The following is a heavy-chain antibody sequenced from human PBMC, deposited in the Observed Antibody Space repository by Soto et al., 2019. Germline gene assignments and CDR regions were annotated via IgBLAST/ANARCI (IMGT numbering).Heavy chain of an antibody. V-gene: IGHV3-15*01. CDR3: TTDRRSGYDPQFDF. CDR2: VKSKTDGGAT. D-gene: IGHD5-12*01. Sequence: EVQLVESGGDLVKPGGSLRLSCTASGFTFYNTWMSWVRQAPGKGLEWVGRVKSKTDGGATDYTAPVKGRFTISRDDSKNTLYLQMNSLQTDDTAVYYCTTDRRSGYDPQFDFWGQGTLGTVSS. CDR1: GFTFYNTW. J-gene: IGHJ4*02.